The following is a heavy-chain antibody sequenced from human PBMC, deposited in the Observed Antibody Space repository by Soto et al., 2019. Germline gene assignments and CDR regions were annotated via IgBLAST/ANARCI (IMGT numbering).Heavy chain of an antibody. CDR3: ASSYYYGSGSYSTYYYYYGMDV. Sequence: EASVKVSCKASGYTFTSYGISWVRQAPGQGLEWMGWISAYNGNTNYAQKLQGRVTMTTDTSTSTAYMELRSLRSDDTAVYYCASSYYYGSGSYSTYYYYYGMDVWGQGTTVTVSS. CDR1: GYTFTSYG. D-gene: IGHD3-10*01. J-gene: IGHJ6*02. CDR2: ISAYNGNT. V-gene: IGHV1-18*04.